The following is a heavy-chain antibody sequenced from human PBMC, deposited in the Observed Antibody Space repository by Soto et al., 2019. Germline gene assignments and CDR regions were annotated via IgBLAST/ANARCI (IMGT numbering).Heavy chain of an antibody. Sequence: PXESLTMCFRGSGYIFNNYWITWVRQVPGKGLEWIGKIDPYDSYTKYSPPFQGHVAISVDKSLSSAYLQWSSLQASDTAMYYCAADYSSWGAMDVWGQGTTVTV. CDR3: AADYSSWGAMDV. CDR1: GYIFNNYW. V-gene: IGHV5-10-1*01. CDR2: IDPYDSYT. J-gene: IGHJ6*02. D-gene: IGHD6-6*01.